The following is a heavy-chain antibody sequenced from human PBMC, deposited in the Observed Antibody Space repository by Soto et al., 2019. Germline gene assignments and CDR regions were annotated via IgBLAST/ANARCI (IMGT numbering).Heavy chain of an antibody. D-gene: IGHD3-22*01. CDR3: ARDSRPNYYDSSALVGFGP. CDR1: GGSISSGDYY. CDR2: IYYSGST. J-gene: IGHJ5*02. V-gene: IGHV4-30-4*01. Sequence: TLSLTCTVSGGSISSGDYYWSWIRQPPGKGLEWIGYIYYSGSTYYNPSLKSRVTISVDTSKNQFSLKLSSVTAADTAVYYCARDSRPNYYDSSALVGFGPWGQGTLVTGSS.